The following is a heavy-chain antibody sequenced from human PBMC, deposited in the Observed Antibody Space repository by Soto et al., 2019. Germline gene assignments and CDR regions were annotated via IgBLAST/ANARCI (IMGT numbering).Heavy chain of an antibody. CDR3: ARGPGYGGNFYYFDY. J-gene: IGHJ4*02. D-gene: IGHD4-17*01. CDR2: IYYSGSA. V-gene: IGHV4-31*11. CDR1: GGSIGSGGYY. Sequence: PSETLSLTCAVSGGSIGSGGYYWSWIRQHPGKGLEWIGYIYYSGSAYYNPSLKSRVTISVDTSKNQFSLKLSSVTAADTAVYYCARGPGYGGNFYYFDYWGQGTLVTVSS.